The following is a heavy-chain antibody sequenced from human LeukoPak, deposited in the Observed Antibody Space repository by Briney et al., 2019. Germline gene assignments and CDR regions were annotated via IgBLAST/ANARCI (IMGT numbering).Heavy chain of an antibody. CDR2: IYYSGST. CDR3: ARDAPPFWSGYLDAFDI. Sequence: PSETLSLTCTVSGGSISSYYWSWIRQPPGKGLEGTGYIYYSGSTNYNPSLKSRVTISVDTSKNQFSLKLSSVTAADTAVYYCARDAPPFWSGYLDAFDIWGQGTMVTVSS. V-gene: IGHV4-59*01. J-gene: IGHJ3*02. CDR1: GGSISSYY. D-gene: IGHD3-3*01.